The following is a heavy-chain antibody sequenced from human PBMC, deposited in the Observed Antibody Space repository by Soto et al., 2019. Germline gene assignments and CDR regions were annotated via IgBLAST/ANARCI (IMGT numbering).Heavy chain of an antibody. CDR3: ASSSGNSYGYPDAFDI. V-gene: IGHV4-61*01. CDR2: IYYSGST. J-gene: IGHJ3*02. D-gene: IGHD5-18*01. CDR1: GGSVSSGSYY. Sequence: SETLSLTCTVSGGSVSSGSYYWSWIRQPPGKGLECIGYIYYSGSTNYNPSLKSRVTISVDTSKNQFSLKVSPVTAADTAVYYCASSSGNSYGYPDAFDIWGQGTMVTV.